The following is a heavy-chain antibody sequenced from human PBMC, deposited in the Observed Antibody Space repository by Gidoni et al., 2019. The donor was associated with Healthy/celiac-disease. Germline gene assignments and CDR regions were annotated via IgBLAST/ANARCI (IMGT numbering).Heavy chain of an antibody. J-gene: IGHJ2*01. D-gene: IGHD4-17*01. CDR3: AKDGFRGSGDYDWYFDL. CDR1: GFTFSSYA. CDR2: ISGSGGST. Sequence: EVQLLESGGGLVQPGGSLRLSCAASGFTFSSYAMSWVRQAPGKGLEWVSAISGSGGSTYYADSVKGRFTISRDNSKNTLYLQMNSLRAEDTAVYYCAKDGFRGSGDYDWYFDLWGRGTLVTVSS. V-gene: IGHV3-23*01.